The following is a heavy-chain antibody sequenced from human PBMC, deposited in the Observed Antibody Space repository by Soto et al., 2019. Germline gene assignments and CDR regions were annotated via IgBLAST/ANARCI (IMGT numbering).Heavy chain of an antibody. J-gene: IGHJ6*02. V-gene: IGHV4-4*07. CDR2: IYPSGST. CDR3: ARGEIGNGYGMDV. D-gene: IGHD2-8*01. CDR1: VGSISRYC. Sequence: SSETLSLTCTVSVGSISRYCWRWIRQPSGKGLEWIGRIYPSGSTNYSPSLKSRVTMSVDTSKNQLSLKLSSVTAADTAVYYCARGEIGNGYGMDVWGQGTTVTVSS.